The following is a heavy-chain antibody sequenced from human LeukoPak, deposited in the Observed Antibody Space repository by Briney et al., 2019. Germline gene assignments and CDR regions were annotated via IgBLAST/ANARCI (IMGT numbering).Heavy chain of an antibody. CDR2: ISVYDGKT. J-gene: IGHJ3*02. CDR1: GYDFSSYG. Sequence: ASVKVSCKASGYDFSSYGLSWVRHVPGQGLQWMGWISVYDGKTDYGPLQGRVTMTTDTSTNTAYMELRSLRSDDTAMYYCARDRPGDEAFDIWGQGTTVIVSS. V-gene: IGHV1-18*01. CDR3: ARDRPGDEAFDI. D-gene: IGHD1-14*01.